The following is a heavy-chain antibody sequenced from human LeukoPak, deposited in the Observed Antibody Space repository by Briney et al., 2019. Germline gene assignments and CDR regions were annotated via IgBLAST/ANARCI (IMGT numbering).Heavy chain of an antibody. CDR2: ISYDGSNK. J-gene: IGHJ4*02. CDR1: GFTFSSYG. V-gene: IGHV3-30*18. Sequence: AGGSLRLSCAASGFTFSSYGMHWVRQAPGKGLEWVAVISYDGSNKYYADSVKGRFTISRDNSKNTLYLQMNSLRAEDTAVYYCAKDRGQWLVLYYFDYWGQGTLVTVSS. D-gene: IGHD6-19*01. CDR3: AKDRGQWLVLYYFDY.